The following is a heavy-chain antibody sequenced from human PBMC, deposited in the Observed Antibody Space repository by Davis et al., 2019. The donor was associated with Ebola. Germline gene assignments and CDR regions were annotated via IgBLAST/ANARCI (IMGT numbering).Heavy chain of an antibody. CDR3: ATFWSGYSDY. J-gene: IGHJ4*02. D-gene: IGHD3-3*01. Sequence: SVKVSCKASGGTFSSYAISWVRQAPGQGLEWMGRIIPILGIANYAQKFQGRVTIIADKSTSTAYMELSSLRSEDTAVYYCATFWSGYSDYWGQGTLVTVSS. CDR2: IIPILGIA. V-gene: IGHV1-69*04. CDR1: GGTFSSYA.